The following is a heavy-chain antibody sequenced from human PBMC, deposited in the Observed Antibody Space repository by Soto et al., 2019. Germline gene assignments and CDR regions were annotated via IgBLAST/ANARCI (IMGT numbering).Heavy chain of an antibody. CDR2: IYYSGIT. V-gene: IGHV4-31*03. J-gene: IGHJ6*02. Sequence: QVQLQESGPGLVKPSQTLSLTCTVSGGSISSGGYYWSWIRQHPGKGLEWIGYIYYSGITYYNPSLKSRVTISVDTSKNQTSPRLSAVTAADTAVSSGARVSGGDCHPGMDVWGQGTTVTVSS. CDR3: ARVSGGDCHPGMDV. CDR1: GGSISSGGYY. D-gene: IGHD2-21*02.